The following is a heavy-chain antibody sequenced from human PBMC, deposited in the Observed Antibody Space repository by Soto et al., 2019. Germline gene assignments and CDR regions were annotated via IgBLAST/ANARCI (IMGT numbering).Heavy chain of an antibody. J-gene: IGHJ5*02. Sequence: QIQLLQSGAEVKKPGTSVKVSCQASGYTFTTYGIIWVRQAPGQGLEWMGSINPNSGHTNYAQNLQDRATMTTDTSTNTAYMELRSLRSDDTAVYFCARGQVVNFDNWFDPWGQGTLVTVSS. CDR1: GYTFTTYG. V-gene: IGHV1-18*01. CDR3: ARGQVVNFDNWFDP. CDR2: INPNSGHT. D-gene: IGHD3-22*01.